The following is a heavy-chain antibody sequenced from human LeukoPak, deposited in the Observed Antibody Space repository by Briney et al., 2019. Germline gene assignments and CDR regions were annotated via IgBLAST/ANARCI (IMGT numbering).Heavy chain of an antibody. CDR3: ARSGGGYCSSTSCQGHWFDP. CDR2: ISYDGSNK. J-gene: IGHJ5*02. D-gene: IGHD2-2*01. Sequence: GRSLRLSCAASRFTFSSYAMHWVRQAPGKGLEWVAVISYDGSNKYYADSVKGRFTISRDNSKNTLYLQMNSLRAEDTAVYYCARSGGGYCSSTSCQGHWFDPWGQGTLVTVSS. CDR1: RFTFSSYA. V-gene: IGHV3-30-3*01.